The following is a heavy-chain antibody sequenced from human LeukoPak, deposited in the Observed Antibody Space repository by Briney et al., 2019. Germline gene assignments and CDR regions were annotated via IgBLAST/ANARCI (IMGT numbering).Heavy chain of an antibody. D-gene: IGHD3-10*01. Sequence: GGSLRLSCAASGFTFSSYSMNWVRQAPGKGLEWVSSISSSSSYIYYADSVKGRFTISRDNAKNSLYLQMNSLRAEDTAVYSCARVNDYDSGSLYRPIDYWGQGTLVTVSS. V-gene: IGHV3-21*01. J-gene: IGHJ4*02. CDR2: ISSSSSYI. CDR3: ARVNDYDSGSLYRPIDY. CDR1: GFTFSSYS.